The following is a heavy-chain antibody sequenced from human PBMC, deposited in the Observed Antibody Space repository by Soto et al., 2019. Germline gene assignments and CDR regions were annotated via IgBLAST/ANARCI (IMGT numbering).Heavy chain of an antibody. CDR1: GGAFSRNS. Sequence: SVNVSCKAAGGAFSRNSISWGRQAPGQGLEWMGGIIPIFGTPNYAQKFQGRLTITADESTSTAYMELSSLRSDDTAVYYCARPIQFYFDTSAQSAWFDPWGQGTLVTVS. V-gene: IGHV1-69*13. J-gene: IGHJ5*02. CDR2: IIPIFGTP. D-gene: IGHD3-22*01. CDR3: ARPIQFYFDTSAQSAWFDP.